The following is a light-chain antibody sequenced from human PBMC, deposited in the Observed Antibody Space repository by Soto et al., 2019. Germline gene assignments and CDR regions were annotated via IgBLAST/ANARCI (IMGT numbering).Light chain of an antibody. CDR1: QSVSSN. J-gene: IGKJ4*01. CDR3: QQYHHWPPLT. Sequence: EIGMTQSPATLSVSPGDRATLSCRASQSVSSNLAWYQQKPGQAPRLLIYGASTRANGIPVRFTGSGSGTEFTLPISSLQSEDAAIYYCQQYHHWPPLTFGGGTKVEIK. CDR2: GAS. V-gene: IGKV3-15*01.